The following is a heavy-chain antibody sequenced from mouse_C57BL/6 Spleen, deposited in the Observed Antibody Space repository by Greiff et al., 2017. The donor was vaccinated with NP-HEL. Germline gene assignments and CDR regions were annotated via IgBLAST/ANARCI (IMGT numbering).Heavy chain of an antibody. J-gene: IGHJ2*01. CDR3: ARGDGWDY. CDR1: GYSFTGYY. V-gene: IGHV1-42*01. Sequence: VQLKESGPELVKPGASVKISCKASGYSFTGYYMNWVKQSPEKSLEWIGEINPSTGGTTYNQKFKAKATLTVDKSSSTAYMQLKSLTSEDSAVYYCARGDGWDYWGQGTTLTVSS. CDR2: INPSTGGT. D-gene: IGHD2-3*01.